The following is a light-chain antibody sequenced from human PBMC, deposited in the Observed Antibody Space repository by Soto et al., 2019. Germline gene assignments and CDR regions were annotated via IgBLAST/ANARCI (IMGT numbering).Light chain of an antibody. J-gene: IGLJ1*01. CDR2: ANT. CDR3: QSYDSNLSGYV. CDR1: SSNIGAGYD. V-gene: IGLV1-40*01. Sequence: QSVLTQPPSVSGAPGQGVTISCTGSSSNIGAGYDVHWYQQLPGTAPKLLIYANTNRPSGVPDRFSGAKSGTSASLAITGLRAEDEADYYCQSYDSNLSGYVFGTGTKLTVL.